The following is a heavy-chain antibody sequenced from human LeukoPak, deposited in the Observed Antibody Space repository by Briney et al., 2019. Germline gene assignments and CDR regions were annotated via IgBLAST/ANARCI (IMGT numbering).Heavy chain of an antibody. V-gene: IGHV3-30*03. CDR3: ARDLRKGRYFDY. CDR1: GFTFNTFG. Sequence: PGRSLRLSCAASGFTFNTFGMHWVRQAPGKGLEWVALISLDGSNKDYAESVKGRSTISRDNSKNTLYVEMTSLRADDTAVYYCARDLRKGRYFDYWGQGTLVTVSS. J-gene: IGHJ4*02. D-gene: IGHD3-10*01. CDR2: ISLDGSNK.